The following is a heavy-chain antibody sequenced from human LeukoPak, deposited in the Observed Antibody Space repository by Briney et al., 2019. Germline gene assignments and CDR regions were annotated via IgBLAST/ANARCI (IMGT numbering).Heavy chain of an antibody. D-gene: IGHD3-22*01. CDR2: INHSGST. J-gene: IGHJ4*02. V-gene: IGHV4-34*01. CDR1: GGSFSGYY. Sequence: SETLSLTCAVYGGSFSGYYWSWIRQPPGKGLEWIGEINHSGSTNYNPSLKSRVTISVDTSKNQFSLKLSSVAAADTAVYYCARSFHFDSSDYYYAYWGQGTRVTVSA. CDR3: ARSFHFDSSDYYYAY.